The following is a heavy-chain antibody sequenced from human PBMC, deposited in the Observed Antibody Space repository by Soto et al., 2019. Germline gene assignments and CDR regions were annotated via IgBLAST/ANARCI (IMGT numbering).Heavy chain of an antibody. Sequence: GGSLRLACAASGFTFSSYAMSLVRQSPGKGLEWVSSISGSGGSTYYADSVKGRFTISRDNSKNTLYLQMNSLSAEDTAVYYCAKSTYCIAAAGICPYYYYGMDVWGQGTTVTVSS. CDR2: ISGSGGST. CDR1: GFTFSSYA. CDR3: AKSTYCIAAAGICPYYYYGMDV. D-gene: IGHD6-13*01. J-gene: IGHJ6*02. V-gene: IGHV3-23*01.